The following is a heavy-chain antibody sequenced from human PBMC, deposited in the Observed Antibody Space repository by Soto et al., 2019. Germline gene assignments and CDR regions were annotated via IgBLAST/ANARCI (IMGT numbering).Heavy chain of an antibody. CDR3: TRAAWFPYLSFY. J-gene: IGHJ4*02. Sequence: GGSLRLSCAASGFTFSRFELHWVRQAPGKGLEWISYISSSGSTAYYASSVEGRFTISRDNANNSVYLQMDSLRTEDTALYYCTRAAWFPYLSFYWGQGALVTAPQ. V-gene: IGHV3-48*03. D-gene: IGHD3-10*01. CDR1: GFTFSRFE. CDR2: ISSSGSTA.